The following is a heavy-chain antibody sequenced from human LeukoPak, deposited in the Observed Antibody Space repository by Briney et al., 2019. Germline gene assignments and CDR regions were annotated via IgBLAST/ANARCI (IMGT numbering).Heavy chain of an antibody. D-gene: IGHD6-6*01. J-gene: IGHJ4*02. CDR1: GGSVSGYY. Sequence: SETLSLTCTVSGGSVSGYYWSWIRQPAGKGLEWIGRIYTSGSTNYNPSLKSRVTMSVDTSKNQFSLKLSSVTVADTAVYYCARYIPARPGFDYWGQGTLVTVSS. CDR2: IYTSGST. V-gene: IGHV4-4*07. CDR3: ARYIPARPGFDY.